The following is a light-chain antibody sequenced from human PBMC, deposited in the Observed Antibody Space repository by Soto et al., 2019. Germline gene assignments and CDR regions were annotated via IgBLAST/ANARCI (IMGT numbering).Light chain of an antibody. Sequence: ETVLTQSPGTLSLSPGERATLFCRARQSVSSSYLAWYQQKPGQAPRLLIYGASSRATGIPDRFSGSGSGTDFTLTISRLEPEDFAVYYCQQHGSSPPSWTFGQGTKVEIK. V-gene: IGKV3-20*01. CDR2: GAS. CDR3: QQHGSSPPSWT. J-gene: IGKJ1*01. CDR1: QSVSSSY.